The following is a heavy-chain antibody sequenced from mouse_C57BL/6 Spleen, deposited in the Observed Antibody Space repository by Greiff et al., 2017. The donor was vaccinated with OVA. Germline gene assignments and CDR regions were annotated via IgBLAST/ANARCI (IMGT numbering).Heavy chain of an antibody. Sequence: QVQLQQSGAELVKPGASVKISCKASGYAFSSYWLNWVKQRPGTGLEWIGQIYPGDGDTNYNGKFKGKATLTADKSSSTAYMQLSSLTSEESAVYFCAEGDDYDGGYYAMDYWGQGTSVTVSS. CDR3: AEGDDYDGGYYAMDY. CDR1: GYAFSSYW. D-gene: IGHD2-4*01. V-gene: IGHV1-80*01. J-gene: IGHJ4*01. CDR2: IYPGDGDT.